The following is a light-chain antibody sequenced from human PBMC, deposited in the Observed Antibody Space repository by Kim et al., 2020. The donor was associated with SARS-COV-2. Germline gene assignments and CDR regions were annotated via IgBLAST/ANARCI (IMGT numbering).Light chain of an antibody. CDR1: HSVSSSY. J-gene: IGKJ2*01. V-gene: IGKV3-20*01. Sequence: FAPGERATLSCRASHSVSSSYLAWYQQRPGQAPMLLIYGASSRATGIPDRFSGSGSGTDFTLTISRLEPEDFTVYFCQQYGSSPGTFGQGTKLEV. CDR3: QQYGSSPGT. CDR2: GAS.